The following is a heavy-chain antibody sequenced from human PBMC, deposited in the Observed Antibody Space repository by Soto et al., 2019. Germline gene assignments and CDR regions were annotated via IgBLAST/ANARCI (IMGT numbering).Heavy chain of an antibody. V-gene: IGHV1-69*06. D-gene: IGHD2-2*01. J-gene: IGHJ6*02. CDR3: ASGCSSTSCYYYYYYGMDV. Sequence: VKVACKASGGTFSSDAIRGVRQAPGQVLDWMGGIIPIFGTANYAQKFQVRVTITAEKSTSTAYMELSSLRSEDTAVYYCASGCSSTSCYYYYYYGMDVWGQGTTVPVSS. CDR2: IIPIFGTA. CDR1: GGTFSSDA.